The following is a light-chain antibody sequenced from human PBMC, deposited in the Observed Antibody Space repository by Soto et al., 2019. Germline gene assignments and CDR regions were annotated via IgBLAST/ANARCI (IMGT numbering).Light chain of an antibody. J-gene: IGKJ4*01. CDR3: QQYGGWPLT. CDR2: VAS. V-gene: IGKV3-15*01. Sequence: EIVMTQSPATLSVSPGERATLSCRPSQSVSSNLAWYQQKPGQTPQLLIYVASTRATGIPARFSGSGSGTEFTLTISSLQPEDFAVYYCQQYGGWPLTFGGGTKVEIK. CDR1: QSVSSN.